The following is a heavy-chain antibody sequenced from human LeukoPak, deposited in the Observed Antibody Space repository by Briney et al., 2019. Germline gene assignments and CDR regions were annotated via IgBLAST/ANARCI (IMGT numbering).Heavy chain of an antibody. V-gene: IGHV4-31*03. CDR2: IYYSGST. Sequence: SEALSLTCTVSGGSISSGGYYWSWIRQHPGKGLEWIGYIYYSGSTYYNPSLKSRVTISVDTSKNQFSLKLSSVTAANTAVYYCARGRITMIDPTTAFDYWGQGTLVTVSS. J-gene: IGHJ4*02. CDR1: GGSISSGGYY. CDR3: ARGRITMIDPTTAFDY. D-gene: IGHD3-22*01.